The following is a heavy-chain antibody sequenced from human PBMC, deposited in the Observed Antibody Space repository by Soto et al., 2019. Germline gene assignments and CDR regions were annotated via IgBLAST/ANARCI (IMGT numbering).Heavy chain of an antibody. CDR3: TTDRIGTTGPQFDY. V-gene: IGHV3-23*01. Sequence: GGSLRLSCAASGFTFSSYAMSWVRQAPGKGLEWVSAISGSGGSTYYADSVKGRFTISRDNSKNTLYLQMNSLRAEDTAVYYCTTDRIGTTGPQFDYWGQGTLVTVSS. CDR2: ISGSGGST. D-gene: IGHD1-1*01. J-gene: IGHJ4*02. CDR1: GFTFSSYA.